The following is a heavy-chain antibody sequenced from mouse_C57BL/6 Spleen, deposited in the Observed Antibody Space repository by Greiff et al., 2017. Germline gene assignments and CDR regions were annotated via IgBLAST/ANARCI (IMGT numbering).Heavy chain of an antibody. CDR1: GYTFTSYW. J-gene: IGHJ2*01. D-gene: IGHD5-1*01. V-gene: IGHV1-69*01. CDR2: IDPSDSYT. Sequence: VQLQQPGAELVMPGASVKLSCKASGYTFTSYWMHWVKQRPGQGLEWIGEIDPSDSYTNYNQKFKGKSTLTVDKSSSTAYMQLNSQTSEDSAVNYCARTEGVRYFDYWGQGTTLTVSS. CDR3: ARTEGVRYFDY.